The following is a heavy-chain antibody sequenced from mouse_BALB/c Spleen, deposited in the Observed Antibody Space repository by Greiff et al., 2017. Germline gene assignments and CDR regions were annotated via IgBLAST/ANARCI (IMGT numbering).Heavy chain of an antibody. V-gene: IGHV1-7*01. J-gene: IGHJ2*01. D-gene: IGHD2-4*01. CDR1: GYTFTSYW. CDR2: INPSTGYT. CDR3: ARSDDYDVGDY. Sequence: QVQLQQSGAELAKPGASVKMSCKASGYTFTSYWMHWVKQRPGQGLEWIGYINPSTGYTEYNQKFKDKATLTADKSSSTAYMQLSSLTSEDSAVYYCARSDDYDVGDYWGQGTTLTVSS.